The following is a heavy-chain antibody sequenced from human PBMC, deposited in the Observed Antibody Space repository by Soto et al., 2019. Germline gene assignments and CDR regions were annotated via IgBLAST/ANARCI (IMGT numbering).Heavy chain of an antibody. CDR2: IYYSGST. D-gene: IGHD3-16*01. CDR1: GGSISSGDYY. Sequence: QVQLQESGPGLVKPSQTLSLTCTVSGGSISSGDYYWSWIRQPPGKGLEWIGYIYYSGSTYYNPSLKGRVTIPVDTSKIQFSLKLSSVTAAVTAVYYCARVEYGGGRAFDIWGQGTMVTVSS. J-gene: IGHJ3*02. CDR3: ARVEYGGGRAFDI. V-gene: IGHV4-30-4*01.